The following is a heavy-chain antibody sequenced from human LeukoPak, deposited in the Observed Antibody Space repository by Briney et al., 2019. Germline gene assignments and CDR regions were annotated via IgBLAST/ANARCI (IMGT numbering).Heavy chain of an antibody. CDR1: GYTFTGYY. CDR2: INPNSGGT. CDR3: ARAGIAAAAPPAPFDY. J-gene: IGHJ4*02. V-gene: IGHV1-2*02. Sequence: GASVKVSCKASGYTFTGYYMHWVRQAPGQGLEWMGWINPNSGGTNYAQKFQGRVTMTRDTSISTAYMELSRLRSDDTAVYYCARAGIAAAAPPAPFDYWGQGTLVTASS. D-gene: IGHD6-13*01.